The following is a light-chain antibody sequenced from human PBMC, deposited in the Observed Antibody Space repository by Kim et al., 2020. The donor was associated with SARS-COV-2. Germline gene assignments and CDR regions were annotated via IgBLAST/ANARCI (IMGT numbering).Light chain of an antibody. CDR3: AAWDDSLNGQV. V-gene: IGLV1-44*01. J-gene: IGLJ3*02. Sequence: QSVLTQPPSASGTPGQRVTISCSGSSSNIGSNTVNWYQQLPGTAPKLLIYSNNQRPSGVPDRFSGSKSDTSASLAISGLQSEDEADYYCAAWDDSLNGQVFGGGTQLTVL. CDR1: SSNIGSNT. CDR2: SNN.